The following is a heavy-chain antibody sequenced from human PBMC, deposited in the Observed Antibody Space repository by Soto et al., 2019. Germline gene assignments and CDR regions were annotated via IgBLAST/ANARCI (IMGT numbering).Heavy chain of an antibody. Sequence: SETLSLTCTVSGGSISSSSYYWGWIRQPPGKGLEWIGNVYYGGSTYYNPSLKSRVTISVETSKSQFSLKLSSVTAADTAVYYCAGGDYYHSSGYYFXYYTMDVWGQGTTVTVSS. J-gene: IGHJ6*02. V-gene: IGHV4-39*01. CDR2: VYYGGST. D-gene: IGHD3-22*01. CDR3: AGGDYYHSSGYYFXYYTMDV. CDR1: GGSISSSSYY.